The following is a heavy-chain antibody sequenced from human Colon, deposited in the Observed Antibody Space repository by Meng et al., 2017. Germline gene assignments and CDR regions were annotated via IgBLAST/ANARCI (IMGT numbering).Heavy chain of an antibody. Sequence: GESLKISCAASGFTFSSYGMHWVRQAPGKGLEWVAVIWYDGSNKYYADSVKGRFTISRDNSKNTLYLQMNSLRAEDTAVYYCARDLGRGYSYGYFDYWGQGTLVTVSS. CDR1: GFTFSSYG. V-gene: IGHV3-33*01. CDR2: IWYDGSNK. CDR3: ARDLGRGYSYGYFDY. D-gene: IGHD5-18*01. J-gene: IGHJ4*02.